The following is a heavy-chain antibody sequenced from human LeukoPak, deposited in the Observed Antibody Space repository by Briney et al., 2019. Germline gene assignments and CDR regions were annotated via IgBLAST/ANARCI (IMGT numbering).Heavy chain of an antibody. CDR2: INHSGST. V-gene: IGHV4-34*01. CDR3: VKGRPNYDLLPGHFPGGAFAI. D-gene: IGHD3-9*01. J-gene: IGHJ3*02. CDR1: GGSFSGYY. Sequence: SETLSLTCAVYGGSFSGYYWSWIRQPPGKGLEWIGEINHSGSTNYNPSLKSRVTISVDTSKNQFSLKLSSVPAADTAVYYCVKGRPNYDLLPGHFPGGAFAIWGEATMVTVSS.